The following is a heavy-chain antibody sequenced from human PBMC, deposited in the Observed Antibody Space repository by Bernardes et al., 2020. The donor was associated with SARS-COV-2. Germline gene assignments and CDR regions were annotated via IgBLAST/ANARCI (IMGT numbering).Heavy chain of an antibody. CDR3: ARDNDGGSGRMGY. CDR2: ITTTTGTP. V-gene: IGHV7-4-1*02. Sequence: AAWKDYCKASGYSFTSFAMTWVRQAPGQGLEWMGWITTTTGTPTYAQGFTGRFVFSLDTSVSTAYLQISSLKAEDTAVYYCARDNDGGSGRMGYWGQGTLVTGSA. D-gene: IGHD6-19*01. CDR1: GYSFTSFA. J-gene: IGHJ4*02.